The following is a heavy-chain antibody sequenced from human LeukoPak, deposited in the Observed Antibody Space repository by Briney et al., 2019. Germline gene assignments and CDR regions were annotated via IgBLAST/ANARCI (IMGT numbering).Heavy chain of an antibody. CDR2: ISGSGGGT. D-gene: IGHD1-26*01. V-gene: IGHV3-23*01. CDR1: GFTFSSYA. CDR3: AKDLVGATKGGDAFDI. J-gene: IGHJ3*02. Sequence: PGGSLRLSCAASGFTFSSYAMSWVRQAPGKGLEWVSAISGSGGGTYYADSVKGRFTISRDNSKNTLYLQMNSLRAEDTAVYYCAKDLVGATKGGDAFDIWGQGTMVTVSS.